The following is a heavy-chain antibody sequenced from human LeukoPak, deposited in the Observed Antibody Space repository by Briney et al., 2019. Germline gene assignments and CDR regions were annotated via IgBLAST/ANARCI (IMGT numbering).Heavy chain of an antibody. D-gene: IGHD5-24*01. CDR1: GFTFSSFG. CDR3: ARETPRRGETRDGYR. V-gene: IGHV3-30*02. CDR2: TRYDGSNN. Sequence: GGSLRLSCAASGFTFSSFGMHWVRQAPGKGLEWVAFTRYDGSNNHYADSVKGRFTISRDNPKNLLVLQMNSLRVEDTAVYYCARETPRRGETRDGYRWGQGTVVTVSS. J-gene: IGHJ4*02.